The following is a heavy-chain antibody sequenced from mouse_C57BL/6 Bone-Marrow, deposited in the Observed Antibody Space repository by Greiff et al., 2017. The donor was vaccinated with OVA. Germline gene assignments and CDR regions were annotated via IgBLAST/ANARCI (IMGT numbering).Heavy chain of an antibody. J-gene: IGHJ4*01. D-gene: IGHD1-1*01. V-gene: IGHV3-6*01. Sequence: EVKLQESGPGLMKPSQSLSLTCSVTGYSITSGYYWNWIRQFPGNKLEWMGYISYDGSNNYNPSLQNRISITRDTSKKQFFLKLNAVTTEDTATYYGASCGTTGYAMDYWGQGTSVTVSS. CDR1: GYSITSGYY. CDR2: ISYDGSN. CDR3: ASCGTTGYAMDY.